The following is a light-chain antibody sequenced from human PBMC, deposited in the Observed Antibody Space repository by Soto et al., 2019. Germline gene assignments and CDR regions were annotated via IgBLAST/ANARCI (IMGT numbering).Light chain of an antibody. CDR3: QQYGGSPQT. J-gene: IGKJ1*01. CDR1: QSVSKY. CDR2: GAS. V-gene: IGKV3-20*01. Sequence: EIVLTQSPGTLALSPGEGATLSCRASQSVSKYLAWYQQKPGQAPRLLIYGASSRATGIPDSFSGNGSGTDFTLTISRLEPEDFAVYYCQQYGGSPQTFGQGTKV.